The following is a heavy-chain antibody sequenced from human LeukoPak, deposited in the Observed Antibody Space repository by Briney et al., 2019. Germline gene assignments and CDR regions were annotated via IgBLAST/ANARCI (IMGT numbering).Heavy chain of an antibody. D-gene: IGHD3-22*01. CDR3: ARHRMIVDDAFDI. J-gene: IGHJ3*02. CDR2: IYYSGST. V-gene: IGHV4-39*01. CDR1: GGSISSSSYY. Sequence: PSETLSLTCTVSGGSISSSSYYWGWIRQPPGKGLEWIGSIYYSGSTYYNPSLKSRVIISVDTSKNQFSLKLSSVTAADTAVYYCARHRMIVDDAFDIWGQGTMVTVSS.